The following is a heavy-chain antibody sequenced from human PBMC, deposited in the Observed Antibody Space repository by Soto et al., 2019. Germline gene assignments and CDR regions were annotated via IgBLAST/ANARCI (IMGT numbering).Heavy chain of an antibody. Sequence: QLQLQVCGSGLVKPSQTLSLTCAVSGGSISSGGYSWSWIRQPPGKGLEWIGYIYHSGSTYYNPSLKSRVTISVDRSKNQFSLNLSSVTAADTAVYYCARGMTTVTTYDYWGQGTLVTVSS. CDR2: IYHSGST. CDR1: GGSISSGGYS. CDR3: ARGMTTVTTYDY. V-gene: IGHV4-30-2*01. D-gene: IGHD4-4*01. J-gene: IGHJ4*02.